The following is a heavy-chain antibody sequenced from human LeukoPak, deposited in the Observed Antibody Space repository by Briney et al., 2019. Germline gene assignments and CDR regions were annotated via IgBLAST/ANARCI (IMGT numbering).Heavy chain of an antibody. Sequence: SQTLSLTCTVSGGSISSGGYYWSWIRQHPGKGLEWIGYIYYSGSTYYNPSLKSRVTISVDTSKNQFSLKLSSVTAADTAVYYCARVRWSRAYCGGDCYSDLVLFDYWGQGTLVTVSS. CDR2: IYYSGST. CDR3: ARVRWSRAYCGGDCYSDLVLFDY. D-gene: IGHD2-21*02. CDR1: GGSISSGGYY. V-gene: IGHV4-31*03. J-gene: IGHJ4*02.